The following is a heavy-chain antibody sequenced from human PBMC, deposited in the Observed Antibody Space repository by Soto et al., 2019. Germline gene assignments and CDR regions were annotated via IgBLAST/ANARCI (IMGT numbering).Heavy chain of an antibody. Sequence: SETLSLTCTVSGGSISRSSYYWGWIRQPPGKGLEWIGSIYYSGSTYYNPSLKSRVTISVDTSKNQFSLKLSSVTAADTAVYYCARHQMAAAGYYYYYYVDVWGKGTTVTVSS. CDR2: IYYSGST. J-gene: IGHJ6*03. V-gene: IGHV4-39*01. CDR3: ARHQMAAAGYYYYYYVDV. D-gene: IGHD6-13*01. CDR1: GGSISRSSYY.